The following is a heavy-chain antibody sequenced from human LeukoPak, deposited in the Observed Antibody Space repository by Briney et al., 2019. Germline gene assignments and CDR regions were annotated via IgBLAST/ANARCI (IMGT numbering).Heavy chain of an antibody. D-gene: IGHD3-22*01. CDR3: ASLVTERYYYDSSGYYGN. CDR2: INSDGSST. Sequence: PRGSLRLSCAASGFTFSSYWMHWVRQAPGKGLVWVSRINSDGSSTSYEDSVKGRFTISRDNAKNTLSLQTNSLRAEEPAVYYCASLVTERYYYDSSGYYGNWGQGTLVTVSS. J-gene: IGHJ4*02. V-gene: IGHV3-74*01. CDR1: GFTFSSYW.